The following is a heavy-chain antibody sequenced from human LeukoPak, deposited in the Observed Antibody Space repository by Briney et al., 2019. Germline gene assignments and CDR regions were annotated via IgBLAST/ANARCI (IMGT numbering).Heavy chain of an antibody. CDR2: ISTSSSTI. V-gene: IGHV3-48*01. D-gene: IGHD6-13*01. Sequence: PGGSLRLSCAASGFTFSSYAMNWVRQAPGKGLEWVSYISTSSSTIYYADSVKGRFTISRDNAKNSLYLQMNSLRAEDTAVYYCARDGGSSWYGAFDIWGQGTMVTVFS. J-gene: IGHJ3*02. CDR3: ARDGGSSWYGAFDI. CDR1: GFTFSSYA.